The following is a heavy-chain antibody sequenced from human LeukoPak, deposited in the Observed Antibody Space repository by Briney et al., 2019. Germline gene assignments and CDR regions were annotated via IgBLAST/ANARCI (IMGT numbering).Heavy chain of an antibody. J-gene: IGHJ4*02. CDR2: IYPGDSDT. D-gene: IGHD3-22*01. CDR3: ARSPGYYDSSGYYQYYFDY. CDR1: GYSFTSYW. V-gene: IGHV5-51*01. Sequence: GESLKISCKGSGYSFTSYWIGWVRQMPGKGLEWMGIIYPGDSDTRYRPSFQGQVTISADKSISTAYLQWSSLKASDTAMYYCARSPGYYDSSGYYQYYFDYWGQGTLVTVSS.